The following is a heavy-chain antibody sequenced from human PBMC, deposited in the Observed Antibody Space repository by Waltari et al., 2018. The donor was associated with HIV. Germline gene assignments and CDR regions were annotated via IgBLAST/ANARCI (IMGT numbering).Heavy chain of an antibody. CDR2: IPGGGT. V-gene: IGHV3-23*01. D-gene: IGHD2-21*01. CDR3: AKGGGCLGANCYYPDR. Sequence: VQLLETGGGLIQPGGSLRLSCAASGFPFSSQVRGGVRQAPGKGREWGSTIPGGGTYYADSVKGRFTISRDDPRDTLYREMNGLRAEDTAMYYCAKGGGCLGANCYYPDRWDQGTLVTVSS. J-gene: IGHJ5*02. CDR1: GFPFSSQV.